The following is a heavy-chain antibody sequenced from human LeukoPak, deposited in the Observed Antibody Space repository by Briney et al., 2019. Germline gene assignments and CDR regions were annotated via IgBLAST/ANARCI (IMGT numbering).Heavy chain of an antibody. D-gene: IGHD2-2*01. J-gene: IGHJ6*02. CDR3: AKFSSVVPGDYDYYGMDV. CDR1: GFTFSSYG. V-gene: IGHV3-30*18. Sequence: GGSLRLSCAASGFTFSSYGMHWVRQAPGKGLEWVAVISYDGSNKYYADSVKGRFTISRDNSKNTLYLQMNSLRAEDTAVYYCAKFSSVVPGDYDYYGMDVWGQGTTDTVSS. CDR2: ISYDGSNK.